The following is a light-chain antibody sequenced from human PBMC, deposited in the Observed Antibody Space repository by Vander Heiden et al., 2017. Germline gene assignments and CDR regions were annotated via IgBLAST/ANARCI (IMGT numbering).Light chain of an antibody. CDR2: STN. V-gene: IGLV8-61*01. CDR1: SGSVSTTYY. Sequence: TCGLSSGSVSTTYYPSWYQQIPGQAPRTLIYSTNIRSSGVPDRFSGSILGNKAALTISGAQAVDDSDYYCALYMGSGISVFGGGTRLTVL. CDR3: ALYMGSGISV. J-gene: IGLJ3*02.